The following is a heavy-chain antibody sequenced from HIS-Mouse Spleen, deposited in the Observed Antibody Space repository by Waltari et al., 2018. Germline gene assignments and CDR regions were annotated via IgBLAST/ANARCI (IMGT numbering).Heavy chain of an antibody. Sequence: QLQLQESGPGLVKPSETLSLTCTVSGGSISSSSYYWGWIRQPPGKGLEWIGSSDYSGSTYYNPSLKSRVTISVDTSKNQFSRKLSSVTAADTAVYYCAREIPYSSSWYDWYFDLWGRGTLVTVSS. CDR3: AREIPYSSSWYDWYFDL. CDR1: GGSISSSSYY. V-gene: IGHV4-39*07. J-gene: IGHJ2*01. D-gene: IGHD6-13*01. CDR2: SDYSGST.